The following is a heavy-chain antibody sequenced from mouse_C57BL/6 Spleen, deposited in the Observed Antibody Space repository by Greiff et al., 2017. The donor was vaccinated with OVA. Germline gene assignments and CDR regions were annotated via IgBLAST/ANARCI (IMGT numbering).Heavy chain of an antibody. D-gene: IGHD1-1*01. J-gene: IGHJ2*01. CDR2: IYPGDGDT. V-gene: IGHV1-80*01. Sequence: VQRVESGAELVKPGASVKISCKASGYAFSSYWMNWVKQRPGKGLEWIGQIYPGDGDTNYNGKFKGKATLTADKSSSTAYMQLSSLTSEDSAVYFCARGNYYGSSPFDYWGQGTTLTVSS. CDR3: ARGNYYGSSPFDY. CDR1: GYAFSSYW.